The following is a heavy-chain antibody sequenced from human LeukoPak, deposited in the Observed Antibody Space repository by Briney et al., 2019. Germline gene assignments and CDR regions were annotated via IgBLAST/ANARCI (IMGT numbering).Heavy chain of an antibody. CDR1: GYSSTSYW. D-gene: IGHD3-10*01. CDR3: ARQRKTYYYGSGSYTSNWFDP. V-gene: IGHV5-51*01. J-gene: IGHJ5*02. Sequence: GESLKISCKGSGYSSTSYWIGWVRQMPGKGLEWMGIIYPGDSDTRYSPSFQGQVTISADKSISTAYLQWSSLKASDTAMYYCARQRKTYYYGSGSYTSNWFDPWGQGTLVTVSS. CDR2: IYPGDSDT.